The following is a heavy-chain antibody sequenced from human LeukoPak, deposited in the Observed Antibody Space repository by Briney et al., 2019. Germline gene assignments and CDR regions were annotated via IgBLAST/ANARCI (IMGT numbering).Heavy chain of an antibody. CDR3: ARGYYDILTGRPKDFDY. V-gene: IGHV1-2*02. J-gene: IGHJ4*02. CDR2: INPNSGGT. CDR1: GYTFTGYY. Sequence: ASVKVSCKASGYTFTGYYMHWVRQAPGQGLEWMGWINPNSGGTNYAQKVQGRVTMTRDTSISTAYMELSRLRSYDTAVYYCARGYYDILTGRPKDFDYWGQGTLVTVSS. D-gene: IGHD3-9*01.